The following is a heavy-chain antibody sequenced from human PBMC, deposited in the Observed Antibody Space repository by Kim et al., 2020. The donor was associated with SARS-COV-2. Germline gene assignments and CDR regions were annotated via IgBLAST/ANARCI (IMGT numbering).Heavy chain of an antibody. Sequence: GESLKISCKGSGYSFTSYWISWVRQMPGKGLEWMGRIDPSDSYTNYSPSFQGHVTISADKSISTAYLQWSSLKASDTAMYYCAMGSPPAASFDYWGQGTLVTVSS. D-gene: IGHD2-2*01. V-gene: IGHV5-10-1*01. J-gene: IGHJ4*02. CDR2: IDPSDSYT. CDR1: GYSFTSYW. CDR3: AMGSPPAASFDY.